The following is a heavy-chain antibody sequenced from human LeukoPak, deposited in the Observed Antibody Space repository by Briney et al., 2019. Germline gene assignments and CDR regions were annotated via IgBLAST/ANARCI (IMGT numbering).Heavy chain of an antibody. J-gene: IGHJ4*02. CDR3: TRGGYSYGYDFDY. V-gene: IGHV3-23*01. CDR1: GFTFGSYA. Sequence: GGSLRLSRAASGFTFGSYAMSWVRQAPGKGLEWVSAISGSGGSTYYADSAKGRLTISRDNSKNTLYLQMNSLRAEDTAVYYCTRGGYSYGYDFDYWGQGTLVTVSS. CDR2: ISGSGGST. D-gene: IGHD5-18*01.